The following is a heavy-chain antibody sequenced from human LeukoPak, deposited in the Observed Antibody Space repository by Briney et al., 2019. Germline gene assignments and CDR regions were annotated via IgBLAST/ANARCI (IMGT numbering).Heavy chain of an antibody. CDR1: GGSISSYY. Sequence: SETLSLTCSVSGGSISSYYWSWIRQSPGKGLEWVGYVYYTGSTNYNPSLKSRISISVDTSKNQFSLKLSSVTAADTAVYYCARERMYSRTWGYYMDVWGKGTTVTISS. CDR3: ARERMYSRTWGYYMDV. D-gene: IGHD6-13*01. J-gene: IGHJ6*03. CDR2: VYYTGST. V-gene: IGHV4-59*01.